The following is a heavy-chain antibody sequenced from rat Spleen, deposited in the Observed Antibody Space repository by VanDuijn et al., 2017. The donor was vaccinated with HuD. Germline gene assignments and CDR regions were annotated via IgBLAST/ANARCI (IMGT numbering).Heavy chain of an antibody. CDR3: ASQRTMID. J-gene: IGHJ2*01. Sequence: EVQLVESGGGLVQPGRSLKLSCVASGFTFNNYWMTWIRQAPGKGLEWVASISPSGVTYYRDSVKGRFTVSRENAKSTLHLLMDSLRSEDTATYYCASQRTMIDWGQGVMVTVSS. V-gene: IGHV5-31*01. CDR1: GFTFNNYW. CDR2: ISPSGVT. D-gene: IGHD1-12*01.